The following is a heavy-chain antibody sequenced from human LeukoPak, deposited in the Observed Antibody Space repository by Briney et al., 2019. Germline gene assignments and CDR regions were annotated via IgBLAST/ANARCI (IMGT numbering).Heavy chain of an antibody. CDR1: GDSVSSNSAA. Sequence: SRTLSLTCAISGDSVSSNSAAWNWLRQSPSRGLEWLGRTYYRSKWYDDYAVSVRSRITISPDTSKNQFSLQLSSVTPEDTAVYYCARVDQWPPSGWFDPWGQGIQVTVSS. V-gene: IGHV6-1*01. J-gene: IGHJ5*02. CDR2: TYYRSKWYD. CDR3: ARVDQWPPSGWFDP. D-gene: IGHD6-19*01.